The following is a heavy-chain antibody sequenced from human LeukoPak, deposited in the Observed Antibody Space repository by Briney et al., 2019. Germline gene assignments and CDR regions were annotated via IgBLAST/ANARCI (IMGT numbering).Heavy chain of an antibody. V-gene: IGHV1-69*13. CDR1: GGTFSSYA. D-gene: IGHD2-8*01. CDR3: ARVRARVLMVYAISGHFDY. Sequence: SVKVSCKASGGTFSSYAISWVRQAPGQGLEWMGGIIPIFGTANYAQKFQGRVTIAADESTSTAYMELSSLRSEDTAVYYCARVRARVLMVYAISGHFDYWGRGTLVTVSS. CDR2: IIPIFGTA. J-gene: IGHJ4*02.